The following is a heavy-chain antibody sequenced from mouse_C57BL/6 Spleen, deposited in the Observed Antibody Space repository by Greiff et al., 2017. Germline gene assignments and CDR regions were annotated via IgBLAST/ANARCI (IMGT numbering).Heavy chain of an antibody. D-gene: IGHD2-4*01. CDR1: GYAFSSSW. CDR2: IYPGDGDT. CDR3: ARSGYDYDPWFAY. Sequence: QVQLQQSGPELVKPGASVKISCKASGYAFSSSWMNWVKQRPGKGLEWIGRIYPGDGDTNYNGKFKGKATLTADKSSSTAYMQLSSLTSEDSAVYFCARSGYDYDPWFAYWGQGTLVTVSA. V-gene: IGHV1-82*01. J-gene: IGHJ3*01.